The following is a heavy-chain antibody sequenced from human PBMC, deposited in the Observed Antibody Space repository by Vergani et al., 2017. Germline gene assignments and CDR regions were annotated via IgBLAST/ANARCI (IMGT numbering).Heavy chain of an antibody. Sequence: EVQLLESGGGLVQPGGSLRLSCAASGFTFSSYAMSWVRQAPGKGLEWVSAISGSGGSTYYADSVKGRFTISRDNSKNTLYLQMNSLRAEDTAVYYCAKPSRGWSGYYRDYYYYGMDVWGQGTTVTVSS. J-gene: IGHJ6*02. D-gene: IGHD3-3*01. CDR2: ISGSGGST. CDR3: AKPSRGWSGYYRDYYYYGMDV. CDR1: GFTFSSYA. V-gene: IGHV3-23*01.